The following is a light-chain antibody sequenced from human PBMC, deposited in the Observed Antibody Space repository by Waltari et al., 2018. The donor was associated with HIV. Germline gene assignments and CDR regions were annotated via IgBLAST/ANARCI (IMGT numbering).Light chain of an antibody. CDR1: SVGDQY. J-gene: IGLJ2*01. V-gene: IGLV3-1*01. CDR3: QTWDSGTVL. CDR2: QDN. Sequence: SYELTQPPSVSVSPRQTASITCSGVSVGDQYVSWYQQKTGQSPVLVIYQDNRRPSGIPERFSGSNSGKTATLTISGTQAMDEADYYCQTWDSGTVLFDGGTKLTVL.